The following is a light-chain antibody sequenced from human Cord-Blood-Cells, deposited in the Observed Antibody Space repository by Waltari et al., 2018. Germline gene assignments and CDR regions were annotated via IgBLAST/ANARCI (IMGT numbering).Light chain of an antibody. V-gene: IGKV3-11*01. J-gene: IGKJ4*01. CDR3: QQRSNWPPLT. Sequence: EIVLTQSQATLSLSPGERPTLSCRASQSVSSYLAWYQQKPGQAPRLLIYDAANSATGIPARFSGSGSGTDCTLTISSLEPEDFAVYYCQQRSNWPPLTFGVGTKVEIK. CDR2: DAA. CDR1: QSVSSY.